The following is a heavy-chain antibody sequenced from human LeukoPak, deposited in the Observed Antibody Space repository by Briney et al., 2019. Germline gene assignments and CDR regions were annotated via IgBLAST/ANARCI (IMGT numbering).Heavy chain of an antibody. Sequence: PSETLSLTCTVSGGSISTSYWSWTRQPPGKGLEWIAYIYYSGSTNYNPSLKSRVSISIDTSKNQFSLRLSSVTAADTAVYYCARHVNWKYYFDFWGQGTLVTVSS. CDR1: GGSISTSY. V-gene: IGHV4-59*08. J-gene: IGHJ4*02. CDR2: IYYSGST. D-gene: IGHD1-1*01. CDR3: ARHVNWKYYFDF.